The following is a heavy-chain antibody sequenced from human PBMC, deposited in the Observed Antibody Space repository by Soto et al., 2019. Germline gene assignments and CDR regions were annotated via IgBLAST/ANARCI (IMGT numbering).Heavy chain of an antibody. V-gene: IGHV4-59*08. CDR3: ASLGAYSQPPAP. CDR1: GGSISSYY. D-gene: IGHD2-21*01. J-gene: IGHJ5*02. Sequence: PSETLSLTCTVSGGSISSYYWAWIRQPPGKGLEWIGYIYYAGTTSYNPSLKSRVTITLETSKSQFSLRLTSVTASDPAVYYCASLGAYSQPPAPWGKGTVVTVPS. CDR2: IYYAGTT.